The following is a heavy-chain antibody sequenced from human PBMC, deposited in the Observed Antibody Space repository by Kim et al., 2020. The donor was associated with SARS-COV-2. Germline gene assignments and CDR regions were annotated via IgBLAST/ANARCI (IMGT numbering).Heavy chain of an antibody. CDR3: ARGSGWELGWSSDRYFDY. Sequence: SETLSLTCTVSGGSISSSSYYWGWIRQPPGKGLEWIGSIYYSGSTYYNPSLKSRVTISVDTSKNQFSLKLSSVTAADTAVYYCARGSGWELGWSSDRYFDYWGQGTLVTVSS. CDR2: IYYSGST. V-gene: IGHV4-39*01. J-gene: IGHJ4*02. D-gene: IGHD1-26*01. CDR1: GGSISSSSYY.